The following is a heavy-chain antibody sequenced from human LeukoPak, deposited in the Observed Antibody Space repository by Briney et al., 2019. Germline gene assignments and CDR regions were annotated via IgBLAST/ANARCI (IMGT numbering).Heavy chain of an antibody. CDR2: ISAYNGNT. CDR3: ARLRVVVPATYYFDY. Sequence: ASVKVSCKASGYTFTSYGISWVRQALGQGLEWMGWISAYNGNTNYAQKLQGRVTMTTDTSTSTAYMELRSLRSDDTAVYYCARLRVVVPATYYFDYWGQGTLVTVSS. J-gene: IGHJ4*02. D-gene: IGHD2-2*01. CDR1: GYTFTSYG. V-gene: IGHV1-18*01.